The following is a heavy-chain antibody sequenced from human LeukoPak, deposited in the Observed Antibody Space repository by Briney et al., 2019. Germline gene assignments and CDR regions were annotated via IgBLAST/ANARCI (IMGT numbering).Heavy chain of an antibody. D-gene: IGHD6-13*01. J-gene: IGHJ4*02. V-gene: IGHV4-59*12. CDR2: IHYSGST. CDR3: ARVPVKSAAAALDY. CDR1: GGSITNYY. Sequence: SETLSLTCTVSGGSITNYYWTWIRQPPGKGLEWIGYIHYSGSTNYNPSLKSRVTISVDTSKNQFSLKLSSVTAADTAVYYCARVPVKSAAAALDYWGQGTLVTVSS.